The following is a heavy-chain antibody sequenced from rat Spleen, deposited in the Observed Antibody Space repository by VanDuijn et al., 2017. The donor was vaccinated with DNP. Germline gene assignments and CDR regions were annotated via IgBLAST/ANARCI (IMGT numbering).Heavy chain of an antibody. CDR3: ALTGLGY. V-gene: IGHV5-20*01. Sequence: EVQLAESGGGLVQPGRSLKLSCAASGFTFSDYYMAWVRQAPTKGLEWVASISYDGGSTYYRDSVKGRFTISRDNAKNTQYLQMDSLRSEDTATYYCALTGLGYWGQGVMVTVSS. D-gene: IGHD4-1*01. CDR2: ISYDGGST. J-gene: IGHJ2*01. CDR1: GFTFSDYY.